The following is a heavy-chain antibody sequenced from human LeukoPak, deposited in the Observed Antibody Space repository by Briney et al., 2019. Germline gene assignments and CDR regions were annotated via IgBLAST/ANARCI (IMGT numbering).Heavy chain of an antibody. CDR2: IYYSGST. CDR3: ARVAGIRLWSGAYYFDY. V-gene: IGHV4-59*01. CDR1: GGSISSYY. J-gene: IGHJ4*02. Sequence: SETLSLTCAVSGGSISSYYWSWIRQPPGKGLEWIGYIYYSGSTNYNPSLKSRVTISVDTSKNQFSLKLSSVTAADTAVYYCARVAGIRLWSGAYYFDYWGQGTLVTVSS. D-gene: IGHD5-18*01.